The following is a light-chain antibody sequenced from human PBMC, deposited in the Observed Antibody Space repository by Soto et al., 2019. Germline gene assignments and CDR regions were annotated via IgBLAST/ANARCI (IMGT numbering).Light chain of an antibody. CDR3: QQTYSTPYT. V-gene: IGKV1-39*01. CDR2: GAS. J-gene: IGKJ2*01. CDR1: QTISNF. Sequence: DIQMTQSPSSLSASVGDRITITCRASQTISNFLNWYHQRPGKAPKLLIFGASSLQSGVPSKFTGSGSGTDFTLTIIDLQPEDFATYYCQQTYSTPYTFGQGNNLEIK.